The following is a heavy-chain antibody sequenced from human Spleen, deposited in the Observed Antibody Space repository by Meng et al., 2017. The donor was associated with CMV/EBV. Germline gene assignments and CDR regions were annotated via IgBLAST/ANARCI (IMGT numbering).Heavy chain of an antibody. CDR1: GYIFPNFY. D-gene: IGHD1/OR15-1a*01. Sequence: KASGYIFPNFYMHWVRQAPGHGLEWMGIINPSGGGTTYAQKFQGRVTMTRDTSTSTVYMDLSSLRSEDTAVYYCARDGGTTAGNNFDYWGQGTLVTVSS. CDR3: ARDGGTTAGNNFDY. J-gene: IGHJ4*02. V-gene: IGHV1-46*01. CDR2: INPSGGGT.